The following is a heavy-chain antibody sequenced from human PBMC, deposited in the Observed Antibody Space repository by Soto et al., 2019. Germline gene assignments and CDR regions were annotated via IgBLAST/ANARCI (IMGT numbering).Heavy chain of an antibody. Sequence: QVQLVQSGAEVKKPGSSVKVSCKASGGTFSSYAISWVRQAPGQGLEWMGGIIPIFGTANYAQKFQGRVTITADESTSTAYMELSSLRSEDTAVYYCARGSKQWLVLGYYYYGMDVWGQGTMVTVSS. CDR2: IIPIFGTA. CDR1: GGTFSSYA. V-gene: IGHV1-69*01. D-gene: IGHD6-19*01. CDR3: ARGSKQWLVLGYYYYGMDV. J-gene: IGHJ6*02.